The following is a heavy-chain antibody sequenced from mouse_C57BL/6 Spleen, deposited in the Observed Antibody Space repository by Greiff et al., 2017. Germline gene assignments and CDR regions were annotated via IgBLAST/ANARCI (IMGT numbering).Heavy chain of an antibody. J-gene: IGHJ3*01. CDR1: GYSITSGYY. Sequence: EVHLVESGPGLVKPSQSLSLTCSVTGYSITSGYYWNWIRQFPGNKLEWMGYISYDGSNNSNPSLKNRISITRDTSKNQFFLKLNSVTTEDTATYYCARDYSGAYWGQGTLVTVSA. V-gene: IGHV3-6*01. CDR2: ISYDGSN. D-gene: IGHD2-12*01. CDR3: ARDYSGAY.